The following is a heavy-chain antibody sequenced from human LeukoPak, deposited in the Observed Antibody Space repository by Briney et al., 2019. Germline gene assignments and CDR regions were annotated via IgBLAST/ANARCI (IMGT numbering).Heavy chain of an antibody. V-gene: IGHV3-30*03. CDR3: ARGPFGIGYSSSWQIDY. D-gene: IGHD6-13*01. J-gene: IGHJ4*02. CDR2: ISYDGSNK. CDR1: GFTFSSYG. Sequence: GGSLRLSCAASGFTFSSYGMHWVRQAPGKGLEWVAVISYDGSNKYYADSVKGRFTISRDNSKNTLYLQMNSLRAEDTAVYYCARGPFGIGYSSSWQIDYWGQGTLVTVSS.